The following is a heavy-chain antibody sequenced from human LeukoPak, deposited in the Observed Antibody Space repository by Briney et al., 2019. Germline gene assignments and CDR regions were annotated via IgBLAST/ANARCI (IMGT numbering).Heavy chain of an antibody. D-gene: IGHD1-1*01. CDR1: GFTFSNFW. J-gene: IGHJ4*02. CDR2: VNQDGSET. Sequence: GWSLRLSCAASGFTFSNFWMKWVRQAPGKGLEWVANVNQDGSETHYVDSVKGRFTISRDNAKNSLFLQLNSLRAEDTAVYYCAREATTSRPGDYWGLGTLVTVSS. V-gene: IGHV3-7*01. CDR3: AREATTSRPGDY.